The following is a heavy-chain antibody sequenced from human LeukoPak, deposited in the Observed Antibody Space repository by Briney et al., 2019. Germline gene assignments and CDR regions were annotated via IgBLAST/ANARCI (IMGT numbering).Heavy chain of an antibody. J-gene: IGHJ6*02. CDR3: ARDLNAIRDYYGMDV. Sequence: GASVKVSCKASGYTFTSYGISWVRQAPGQGLEWMGWISAYNGNTNYAQKLQGRVTMTTDTSTSTAYMELRSLRSDDTAVYYCARDLNAIRDYYGMDVWGQGTTVTVSS. CDR2: ISAYNGNT. V-gene: IGHV1-18*01. CDR1: GYTFTSYG. D-gene: IGHD2-21*01.